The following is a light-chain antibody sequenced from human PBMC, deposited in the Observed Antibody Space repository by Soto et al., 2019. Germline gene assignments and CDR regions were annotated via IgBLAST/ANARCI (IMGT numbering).Light chain of an antibody. CDR1: QSISSY. Sequence: QLIPYPPDMSASVGGRVASTCRASQSISSYLNWYQQKPGKAPKLLIYAASSLQSGVPSRFSGSGSGTDFTLTISSLQPEDFATYYCQQSYSTPYTFGQGTKVDIK. CDR3: QQSYSTPYT. J-gene: IGKJ2*01. V-gene: IGKV1-39*01. CDR2: AAS.